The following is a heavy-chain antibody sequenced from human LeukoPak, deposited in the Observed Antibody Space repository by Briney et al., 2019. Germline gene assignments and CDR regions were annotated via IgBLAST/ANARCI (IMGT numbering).Heavy chain of an antibody. V-gene: IGHV4-34*01. J-gene: IGHJ5*02. CDR2: INHSGST. CDR1: GGSFSGYY. D-gene: IGHD3-10*01. CDR3: ARGGGITMVRGVPEWFDP. Sequence: PSETLSLTCAVYGGSFSGYYWSWIRQPPGKGLEWIGEINHSGSTNYNPSLKSRVTISVDTSKHQYSLKLSSVNAADRAVYYCARGGGITMVRGVPEWFDPWGQGTLVTVSS.